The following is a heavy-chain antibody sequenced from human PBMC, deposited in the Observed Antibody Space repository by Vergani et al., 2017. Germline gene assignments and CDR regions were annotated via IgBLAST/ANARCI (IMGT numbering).Heavy chain of an antibody. CDR1: GFTFSSYA. V-gene: IGHV3-23*01. CDR2: ISGSGGST. D-gene: IGHD2-15*01. Sequence: EVQLLESGGGLVQPGGSLRLSCAASGFTFSSYAMSWVRQAPGKGLEWVSAISGSGGSTYYADSVKGRFTISRDNSKNTLYLQMNSLRAEDTAVYYCAKDRLYCSVGSCYSNDAFDIWGQGTMVTVSS. J-gene: IGHJ3*02. CDR3: AKDRLYCSVGSCYSNDAFDI.